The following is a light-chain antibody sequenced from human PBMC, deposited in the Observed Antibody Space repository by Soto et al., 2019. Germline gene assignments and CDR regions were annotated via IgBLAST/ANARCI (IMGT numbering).Light chain of an antibody. CDR2: GAS. Sequence: EILMTQSPVTLSVSPGERATLSCRASQSVSISYLAWYQQKPGQAPRLLIYGASTRATGIPARFSGSGSGTEFTLTISSLQPEDFAVYYCQQYSNCPRTFGQGTKVDIK. CDR3: QQYSNCPRT. CDR1: QSVSISY. V-gene: IGKV3-15*01. J-gene: IGKJ1*01.